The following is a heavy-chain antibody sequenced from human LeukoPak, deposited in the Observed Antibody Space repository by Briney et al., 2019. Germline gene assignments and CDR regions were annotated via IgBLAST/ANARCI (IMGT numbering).Heavy chain of an antibody. CDR3: ARRGIVLGAAPVLKYSFDY. CDR1: GFTFSSYS. J-gene: IGHJ4*02. Sequence: PGGSLRLSCAASGFTFSSYSMNWVRQAPGKGLEWVSYISSSSSSIYYADSVKGRFTISRDNSKNTLYLQMNSLGAEDTAVYYCARRGIVLGAAPVLKYSFDYWGQGTPVTVSS. D-gene: IGHD1-26*01. V-gene: IGHV3-48*01. CDR2: ISSSSSSI.